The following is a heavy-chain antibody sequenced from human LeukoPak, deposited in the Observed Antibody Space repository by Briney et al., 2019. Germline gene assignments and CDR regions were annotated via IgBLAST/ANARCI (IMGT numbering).Heavy chain of an antibody. J-gene: IGHJ4*02. CDR1: GFTFSSYS. D-gene: IGHD3-16*01. Sequence: GGSLRLSCAASGFTFSSYSMTWVRQAPGKGLEWVSYISSSSSTIYYADSVKGRFTISRDNAKNSLYLQMNSLRDEDTAVYYCARALFSSDYIWGSCYHQFDYWGQGTLVTVSS. CDR2: ISSSSSTI. V-gene: IGHV3-48*02. CDR3: ARALFSSDYIWGSCYHQFDY.